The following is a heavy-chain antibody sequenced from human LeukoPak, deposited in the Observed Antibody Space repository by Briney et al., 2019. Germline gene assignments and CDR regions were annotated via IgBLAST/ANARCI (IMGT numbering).Heavy chain of an antibody. CDR1: GFTFNSYA. Sequence: GRSLRLSCAASGFTFNSYAMHWVRQAPGKGLGWVAGIWFDGANKFHADSVKGRFTISRDNSKNTLYLQMDSLRAEDTAVYYCAKEGYNYVIDYWGQGTLVTVSS. V-gene: IGHV3-33*06. J-gene: IGHJ4*02. CDR3: AKEGYNYVIDY. CDR2: IWFDGANK. D-gene: IGHD5-24*01.